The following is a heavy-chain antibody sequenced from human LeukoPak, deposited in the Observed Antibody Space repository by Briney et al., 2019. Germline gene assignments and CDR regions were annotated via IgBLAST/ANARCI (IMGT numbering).Heavy chain of an antibody. J-gene: IGHJ4*02. D-gene: IGHD1-1*01. CDR3: ATPVTTRYEGHY. CDR1: GFTFSYHW. Sequence: PGGSLRLSCAASGFTFSYHWMTWVRQAPGKGLEWVSSISSSSSYIYYADSVKGRFTISRDNAKNSLYLQMNSLRAEDTAVYYCATPVTTRYEGHYWGQGTLVTVSS. CDR2: ISSSSSYI. V-gene: IGHV3-21*01.